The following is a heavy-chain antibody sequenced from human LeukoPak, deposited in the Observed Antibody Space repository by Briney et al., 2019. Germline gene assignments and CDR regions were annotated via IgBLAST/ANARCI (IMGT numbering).Heavy chain of an antibody. CDR2: IYKDGGSP. D-gene: IGHD6-13*01. CDR1: GFTFNSYW. V-gene: IGHV3-74*01. CDR3: VRGGIAATFDY. Sequence: PGGSLRLSCAASGFTFNSYWMDGVRPAPGKGLVWVSGIYKDGGSPAYAGSLKGGFTISRDNAKNTLYLQMNLLRADDTAVYYCVRGGIAATFDYWGQGTLVTVSS. J-gene: IGHJ4*02.